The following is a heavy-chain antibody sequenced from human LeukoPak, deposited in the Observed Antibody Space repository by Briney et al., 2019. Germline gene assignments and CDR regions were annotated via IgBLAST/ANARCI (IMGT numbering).Heavy chain of an antibody. CDR1: GYTFTSHA. D-gene: IGHD5-18*01. V-gene: IGHV1-69*13. J-gene: IGHJ4*02. CDR2: IIPIFGTA. Sequence: GASVRVSCKTYGYTFTSHAISWVRQAPGQGLEWMGGIIPIFGTANYAQKFQGRVTITADESTSTAYMELSSLRSEDTAVYYCAKGEHSYGLIHLDYWGQGTLVTVSS. CDR3: AKGEHSYGLIHLDY.